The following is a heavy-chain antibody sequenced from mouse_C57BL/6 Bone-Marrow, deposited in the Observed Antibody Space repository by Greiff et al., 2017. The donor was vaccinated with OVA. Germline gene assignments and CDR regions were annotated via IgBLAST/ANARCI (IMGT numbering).Heavy chain of an antibody. D-gene: IGHD2-5*01. J-gene: IGHJ1*03. CDR3: ARHESYYSNYGYFDV. Sequence: EVKLVESGGGLVKPGGSLKLSCAASGFTFSSYTMSWVRQTPEKRLEWVATISGGGGNTYYPDSVKGRFTISRDNAKNTLYLQMSSLRSEDTALYYCARHESYYSNYGYFDVWGTGTTVTVSS. CDR2: ISGGGGNT. CDR1: GFTFSSYT. V-gene: IGHV5-9*01.